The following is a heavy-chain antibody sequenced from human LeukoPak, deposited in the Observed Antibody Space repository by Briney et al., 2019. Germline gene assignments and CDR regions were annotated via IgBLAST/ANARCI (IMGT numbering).Heavy chain of an antibody. V-gene: IGHV3-66*01. J-gene: IGHJ3*02. Sequence: GGSLTLSCAASGFTVSSNFMTWVRQAPGKGLEWVSVIYSGGSTYYAESVKGRFTISRDNSKNTLYLQMNSRRAEDTAVYYCARDREVGDGIDSFDIWGQGTMVTVSS. CDR2: IYSGGST. CDR1: GFTVSSNF. D-gene: IGHD1-26*01. CDR3: ARDREVGDGIDSFDI.